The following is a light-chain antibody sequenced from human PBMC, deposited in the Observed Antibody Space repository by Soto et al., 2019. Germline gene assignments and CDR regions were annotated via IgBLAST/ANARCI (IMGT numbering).Light chain of an antibody. CDR2: AVT. V-gene: IGLV2-11*01. J-gene: IGLJ1*01. Sequence: QSALTQPRSVSGSPGQSVTISCTGTSSDVGGYNYVSWFQQHPGKAPKLMIYAVTERPSGVPDRFSGSKSGNTASLTISGLQAEDEADYYCRSYAGTFTYVFGTGTKVTVL. CDR1: SSDVGGYNY. CDR3: RSYAGTFTYV.